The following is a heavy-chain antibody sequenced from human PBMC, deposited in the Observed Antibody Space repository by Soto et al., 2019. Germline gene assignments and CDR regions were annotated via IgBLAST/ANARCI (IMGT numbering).Heavy chain of an antibody. CDR1: GGSISSGGYY. Sequence: QVQLQESGPGLVKPSQTLSLTCTVSGGSISSGGYYWSWIRQHPGKGLEWIGYIYYSGSTYYNPSLKSRVTTSVDTSKNQCSLKLSSVTAADTAVYYCASSYDSSGYGAFDIWGQGTMVTVSS. J-gene: IGHJ3*02. CDR2: IYYSGST. CDR3: ASSYDSSGYGAFDI. V-gene: IGHV4-31*03. D-gene: IGHD3-22*01.